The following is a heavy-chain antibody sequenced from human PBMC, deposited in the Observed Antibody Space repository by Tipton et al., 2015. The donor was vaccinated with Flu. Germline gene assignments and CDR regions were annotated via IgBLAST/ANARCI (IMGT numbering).Heavy chain of an antibody. Sequence: QSGAEVKKPGASVKVSCKASGYTFTSYGISWVRQAPGQGLEWMGWISAYNGNTNYAQKRQGRVTMTTDTSTSTAYMELRSLRSDDPAVYYCARDPKPGFDGSGSHFDYWGQGILVTVSS. J-gene: IGHJ4*02. D-gene: IGHD3-10*01. CDR3: ARDPKPGFDGSGSHFDY. CDR2: ISAYNGNT. CDR1: GYTFTSYG. V-gene: IGHV1-18*01.